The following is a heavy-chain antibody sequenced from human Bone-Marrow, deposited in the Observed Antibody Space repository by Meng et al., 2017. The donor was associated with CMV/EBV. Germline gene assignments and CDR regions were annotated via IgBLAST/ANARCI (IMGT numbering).Heavy chain of an antibody. Sequence: GESLKISCAASGFTFSSYSMNWVRQAPGKGLEWVSYISSSSSTIYYADSVKGRFTISRDNAKNSLYLQMNSLRAGDTAVYYCARDSPRTSYCSSTSCYFDYWGQGTLVTGSS. V-gene: IGHV3-48*04. CDR1: GFTFSSYS. J-gene: IGHJ4*02. D-gene: IGHD2-2*01. CDR2: ISSSSSTI. CDR3: ARDSPRTSYCSSTSCYFDY.